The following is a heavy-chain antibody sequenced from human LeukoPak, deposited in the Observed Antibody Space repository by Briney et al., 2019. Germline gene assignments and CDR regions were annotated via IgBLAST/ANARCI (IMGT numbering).Heavy chain of an antibody. Sequence: PSETLSLICAVSGGSISSGGYSWSWIRQPPGKGLEWIGYIYHSGSTYYNPSLKSRVTISVDRSKNQFSLKLSSVTAADTAVYYCARERRYSSGWYFDYWGQGTLVTVSS. V-gene: IGHV4-30-2*01. CDR2: IYHSGST. D-gene: IGHD6-19*01. J-gene: IGHJ4*02. CDR3: ARERRYSSGWYFDY. CDR1: GGSISSGGYS.